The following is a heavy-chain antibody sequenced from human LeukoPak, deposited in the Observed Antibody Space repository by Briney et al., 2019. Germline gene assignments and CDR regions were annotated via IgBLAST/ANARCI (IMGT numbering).Heavy chain of an antibody. V-gene: IGHV4-39*01. CDR1: GGSISNSSYY. Sequence: PSETLSLTCTVSGGSISNSSYYWGWIRQPPGKGLEWIGSISYSGSTYYNPSLRNRITIFVDTSKNQFSLKLSSVTAADTAVYYCARHEWNYVTYFDFWGQGTRVTVSS. CDR2: ISYSGST. CDR3: ARHEWNYVTYFDF. D-gene: IGHD1-7*01. J-gene: IGHJ4*02.